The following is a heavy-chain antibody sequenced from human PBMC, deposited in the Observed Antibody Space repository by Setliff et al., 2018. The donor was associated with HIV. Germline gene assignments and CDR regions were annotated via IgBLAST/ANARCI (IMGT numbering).Heavy chain of an antibody. D-gene: IGHD6-13*01. CDR2: ISSSSYI. CDR1: GFTFSSYS. J-gene: IGHJ4*02. V-gene: IGHV3-21*01. Sequence: GGSLRLSCAASGFTFSSYSMNWVRQAPGKGLEWVSFISSSSYIYYADSVKGRFTISRDNAENSLYLQMNSLRAEDTAVYYCARESSSSWYFDYWGQGTLVTVS. CDR3: ARESSSSWYFDY.